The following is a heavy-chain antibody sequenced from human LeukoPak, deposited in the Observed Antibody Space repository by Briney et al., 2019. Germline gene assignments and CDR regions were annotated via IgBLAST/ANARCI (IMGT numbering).Heavy chain of an antibody. V-gene: IGHV3-23*01. CDR3: AKVTHSSGWYGAAEYFQH. Sequence: QAGGSLRLSCAASGFTLSSYGMSWVRQAPGKGLEWVSAISGSGGSTYYADSVRGRFTISRDNSKNTLYLQMNSLRAEDTAVYYCAKVTHSSGWYGAAEYFQHWGQGTLVTVSS. D-gene: IGHD6-19*01. J-gene: IGHJ1*01. CDR2: ISGSGGST. CDR1: GFTLSSYG.